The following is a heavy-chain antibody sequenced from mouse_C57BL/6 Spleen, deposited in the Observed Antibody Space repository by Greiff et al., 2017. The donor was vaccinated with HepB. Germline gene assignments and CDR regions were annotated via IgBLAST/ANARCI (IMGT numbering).Heavy chain of an antibody. CDR3: ARIYYYGSGGYFDV. CDR1: GFTFSSYA. Sequence: EVHLVESGGGLVKPGGSLKLSCAASGFTFSSYAMSWVRQTPEKRLEWVATISDGGSYTYYPDNVKGRFTISRDNAKNNLYLQMSHLKSEDTAMYYCARIYYYGSGGYFDVWGTGTTVTVSS. V-gene: IGHV5-4*01. J-gene: IGHJ1*03. CDR2: ISDGGSYT. D-gene: IGHD1-1*01.